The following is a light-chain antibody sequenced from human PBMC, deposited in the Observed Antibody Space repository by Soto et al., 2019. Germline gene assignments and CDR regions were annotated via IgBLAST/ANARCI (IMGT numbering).Light chain of an antibody. J-gene: IGKJ1*01. Sequence: PGDRAPLSCKASQSVADNYLAWYQQKPGQAPRLLIYAASRRAIGIPDTFSGSGSGTDFTLTITRLEPEDFALYYCQQYGHSPRTFGQGTKVEIK. CDR1: QSVADNY. CDR3: QQYGHSPRT. CDR2: AAS. V-gene: IGKV3-20*01.